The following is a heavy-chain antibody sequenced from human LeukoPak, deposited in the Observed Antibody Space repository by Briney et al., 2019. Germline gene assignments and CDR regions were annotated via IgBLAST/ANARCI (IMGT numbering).Heavy chain of an antibody. CDR2: IYHSGST. J-gene: IGHJ3*02. V-gene: IGHV4-39*07. CDR3: ARSGSYYSAVDAFDI. CDR1: GASISSGSYY. Sequence: SETLSLTCTVSGASISSGSYYWNWIRQPPGKGLEWIGSIYHSGSTYYNPSLKSRVTISVDTSKNQFSLKLSSVTAADTAVYYCARSGSYYSAVDAFDIWGQGTMVTVSS. D-gene: IGHD1-26*01.